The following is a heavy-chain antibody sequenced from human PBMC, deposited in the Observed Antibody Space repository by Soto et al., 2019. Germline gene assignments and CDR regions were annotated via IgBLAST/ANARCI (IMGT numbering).Heavy chain of an antibody. CDR3: ARFNGSGTNYYMDV. D-gene: IGHD3-10*01. Sequence: QVQLVQSGAELKKPGASAKVSCKASGYMFTSYGISWVRQAPGQGLEWMAWISVNNGNTNYAQKFQGRVTMTTDTATNTALMELRSLRYDDTAVYYCARFNGSGTNYYMDVWGKGTTVIVSS. CDR1: GYMFTSYG. V-gene: IGHV1-18*01. J-gene: IGHJ6*03. CDR2: ISVNNGNT.